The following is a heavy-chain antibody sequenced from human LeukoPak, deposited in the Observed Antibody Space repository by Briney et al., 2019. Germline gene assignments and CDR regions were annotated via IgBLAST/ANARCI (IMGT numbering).Heavy chain of an antibody. V-gene: IGHV3-20*04. Sequence: GGSLRLSCAASGFAFDDYGMSWVRQAPGKGLEWVAGINWNAGRAAYADSVKGRFTISRDNAENSLYLQMNSLRAEDTALYYCAKGSDYGLSNFDYWGQGTLVTVSS. J-gene: IGHJ4*02. CDR1: GFAFDDYG. D-gene: IGHD4-17*01. CDR2: INWNAGRA. CDR3: AKGSDYGLSNFDY.